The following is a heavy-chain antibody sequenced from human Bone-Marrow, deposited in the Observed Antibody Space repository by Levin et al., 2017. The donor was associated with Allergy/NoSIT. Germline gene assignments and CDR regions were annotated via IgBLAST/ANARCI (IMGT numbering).Heavy chain of an antibody. CDR1: GFTFKDYW. J-gene: IGHJ5*02. CDR2: INQDGSDT. Sequence: GGSLRLSCAASGFTFKDYWMHWVRQTPGKGLEWVSRINQDGSDTVYADFVKGRFTLSRDNAQNTLSLQMNSLRGDDTAVYYCARDRPHNWFDPWGQGTLVTVS. CDR3: ARDRPHNWFDP. V-gene: IGHV3-74*01.